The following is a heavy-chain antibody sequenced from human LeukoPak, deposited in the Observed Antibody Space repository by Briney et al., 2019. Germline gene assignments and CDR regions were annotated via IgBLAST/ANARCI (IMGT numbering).Heavy chain of an antibody. CDR1: GFTFSSYS. D-gene: IGHD3-22*01. J-gene: IGHJ4*02. CDR3: AKDLMIVVAAHLDY. CDR2: VSSSSSYI. Sequence: GGSLRLSCAASGFTFSSYSMNWARQAPGKGLEWVSSVSSSSSYIYYADSVKGRFTISRDNSKNTLYLQMNSLRAEDTAVYYCAKDLMIVVAAHLDYWGQGTLVTVSS. V-gene: IGHV3-21*04.